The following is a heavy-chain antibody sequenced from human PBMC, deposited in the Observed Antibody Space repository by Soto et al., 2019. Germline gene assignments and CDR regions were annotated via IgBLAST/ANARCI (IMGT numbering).Heavy chain of an antibody. V-gene: IGHV4-31*03. Sequence: QVQLQESGPGLVKPSQTLSLTCTVSGGSISSGGYYWSWIRQHPGKGLEWIGYIYYSGSTYYNPSLKSRVNVSADPSKNLFSLKLSSVTAADTAVYYCAASCVGCGGFNYYGMDVWGQGTTVTVSS. CDR3: AASCVGCGGFNYYGMDV. D-gene: IGHD2-21*01. J-gene: IGHJ6*02. CDR2: IYYSGST. CDR1: GGSISSGGYY.